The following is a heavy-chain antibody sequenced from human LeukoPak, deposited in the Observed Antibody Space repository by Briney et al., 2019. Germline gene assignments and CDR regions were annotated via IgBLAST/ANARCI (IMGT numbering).Heavy chain of an antibody. J-gene: IGHJ3*02. CDR1: GYTFTSYA. V-gene: IGHV1-3*01. D-gene: IGHD5-18*01. Sequence: ASVKVSCKASGYTFTSYAMHWVRQAPGQRLEWMGWINAGNGNTKYSQKFQGRVTITRDTSASTAYMELSSLRSEDTAVYYCARLGYSYGYIYAFDIWGQGTMVTVSS. CDR2: INAGNGNT. CDR3: ARLGYSYGYIYAFDI.